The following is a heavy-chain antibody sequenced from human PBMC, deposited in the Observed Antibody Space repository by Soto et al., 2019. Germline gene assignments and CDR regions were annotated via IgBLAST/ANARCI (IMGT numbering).Heavy chain of an antibody. CDR3: PRANCASGYGMDV. CDR1: GFTFSSYD. CDR2: IGTAGDT. Sequence: EVQLVESGGGLVQPGGSLRLSCAASGFTFSSYDMHWVRQATGKGLEWVSAIGTAGDTYYPGSVKGRFTISRKNAKNSLYLQMNSLRAGDTAVYYCPRANCASGYGMDVWGQGTTVTVSS. D-gene: IGHD1-1*01. V-gene: IGHV3-13*04. J-gene: IGHJ6*02.